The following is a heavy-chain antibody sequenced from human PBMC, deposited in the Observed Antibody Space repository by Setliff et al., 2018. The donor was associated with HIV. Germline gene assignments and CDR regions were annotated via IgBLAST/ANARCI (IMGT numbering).Heavy chain of an antibody. D-gene: IGHD1-20*01. CDR3: ATWGRNNWNYFSY. V-gene: IGHV4-31*03. J-gene: IGHJ4*02. Sequence: PSETLSLTCTVSGGSISSGSYYWSWIRQYPGKGLEWIGYIYYTGSTYYNPSLKSRVTISVDTSKNQFSLKLSSVTAADTAVYYCATWGRNNWNYFSYWGQGTLVTVSS. CDR1: GGSISSGSYY. CDR2: IYYTGST.